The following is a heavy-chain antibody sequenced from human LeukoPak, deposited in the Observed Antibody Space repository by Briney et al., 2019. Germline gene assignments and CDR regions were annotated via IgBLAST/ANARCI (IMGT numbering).Heavy chain of an antibody. CDR1: GYSFTGKW. Sequence: PGESLKISCKGSGYSFTGKWIGWVRQMPGKGLDWMGIIYPGDSDTRYSPSFQGQVTISVDKSINTVYLQWSSLKASDTAMYYCARGTLFEIDYWGQGTLVTVPS. CDR3: ARGTLFEIDY. D-gene: IGHD2-21*01. J-gene: IGHJ4*02. V-gene: IGHV5-51*01. CDR2: IYPGDSDT.